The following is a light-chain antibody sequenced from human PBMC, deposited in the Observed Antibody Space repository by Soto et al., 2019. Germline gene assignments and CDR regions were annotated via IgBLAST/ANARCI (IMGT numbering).Light chain of an antibody. CDR1: RRDVGSYNL. J-gene: IGLJ2*01. V-gene: IGLV2-23*01. CDR3: CSYAGSSTYVV. CDR2: EGS. Sequence: QSALTQPASVSGSPGQSITISCTGTRRDVGSYNLVSWSQQHPGKAPKLMIYEGSKRPSGVSNRFSGSKSGNTASLTISGLQAEDEADYYCCSYAGSSTYVVFGGGTKLTVL.